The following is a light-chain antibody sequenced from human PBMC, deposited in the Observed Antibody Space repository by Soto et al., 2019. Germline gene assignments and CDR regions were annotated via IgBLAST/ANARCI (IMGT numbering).Light chain of an antibody. J-gene: IGKJ2*01. CDR1: QSVRSN. Sequence: EIVMTQSPATLSVSPGERATLSCRASQSVRSNLAWYQQKPGQAPRLLIYGASTRATGIPARFSGSGSGTEFTLTISSLQSGDFAVYYCQQYNNWPYTFGQGTKLEIK. CDR2: GAS. CDR3: QQYNNWPYT. V-gene: IGKV3-15*01.